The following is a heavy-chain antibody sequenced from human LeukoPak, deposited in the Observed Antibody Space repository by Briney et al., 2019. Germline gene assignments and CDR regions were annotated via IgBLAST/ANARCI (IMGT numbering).Heavy chain of an antibody. Sequence: SVKVSCKASGGTFSSYAISWVRQAPGQGLEWMGRIVPVFGTANYAPKFQGRVTITTDESTSTAYMELTSLRSEDTAVYYCAREPGYSSSGPVDYWGQGTLVTVSS. CDR2: IVPVFGTA. D-gene: IGHD6-13*01. CDR3: AREPGYSSSGPVDY. J-gene: IGHJ4*02. CDR1: GGTFSSYA. V-gene: IGHV1-69*05.